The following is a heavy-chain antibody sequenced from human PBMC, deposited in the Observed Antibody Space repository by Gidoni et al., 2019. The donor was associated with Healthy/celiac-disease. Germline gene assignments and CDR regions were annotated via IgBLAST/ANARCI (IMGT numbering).Heavy chain of an antibody. D-gene: IGHD3-16*01. CDR1: GLTFSSYS. J-gene: IGHJ4*02. CDR3: ARGGGGYYDYVWGSFPDY. V-gene: IGHV3-21*01. Sequence: EVQLVESGGGLVKPGGSVRLSCAASGLTFSSYSMNWVRPAPGKGLELVSSSSSSSSYIYYADSVKGRFTISRDNAKNSLYLQMNSLRAEDTAVYYCARGGGGYYDYVWGSFPDYWGQGTLVTVSS. CDR2: SSSSSSYI.